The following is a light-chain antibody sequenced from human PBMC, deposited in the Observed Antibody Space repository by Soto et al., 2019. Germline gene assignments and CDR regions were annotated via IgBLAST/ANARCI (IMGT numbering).Light chain of an antibody. V-gene: IGKV1-5*01. J-gene: IGKJ1*01. CDR2: DAS. Sequence: DIQMTQTPATLSAFAGDRVTVTCRASQSVSSWVAWYQEEPGRGPKLLIYDASTWQSGVPSRFIGSGSGTEFTLTITSLQPDDFATYYCQHYNTYSPGTFGQGTK. CDR3: QHYNTYSPGT. CDR1: QSVSSW.